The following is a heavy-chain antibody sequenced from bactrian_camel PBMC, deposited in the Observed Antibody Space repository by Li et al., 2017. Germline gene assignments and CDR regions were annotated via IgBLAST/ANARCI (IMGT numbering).Heavy chain of an antibody. CDR1: SYRGC. V-gene: IGHV3S31*01. Sequence: VQLVESGGGSVQAGGSLRLSCAASSYRGCMAWVRQAPGQEREAVASIDSLGITRYADSVKGRFTISKDNAENTLLLQMNSLKPEDTAMYYCAVGNIRDGWFNFRSARYWGQGTQVTVS. D-gene: IGHD5*01. CDR3: AVGNIRDGWFNFRSARY. CDR2: IDSLGITR. J-gene: IGHJ4*01.